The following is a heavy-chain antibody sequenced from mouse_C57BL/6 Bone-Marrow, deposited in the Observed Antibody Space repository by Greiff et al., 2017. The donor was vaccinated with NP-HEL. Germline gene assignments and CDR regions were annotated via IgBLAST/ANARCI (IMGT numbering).Heavy chain of an antibody. J-gene: IGHJ3*01. CDR2: IYWDDDK. CDR3: AREKGGYYLFAY. Sequence: QVTLKESGPGILQSSQTLSLTCSFSGFSLSTSGMGVSWIRQPSGKGLEWLAHIYWDDDKRYNPSLKSRLTISKDTSRNQVFLKITSVDTADTATYYCAREKGGYYLFAYWGQGTLVTVSA. V-gene: IGHV8-12*01. CDR1: GFSLSTSGMG. D-gene: IGHD2-3*01.